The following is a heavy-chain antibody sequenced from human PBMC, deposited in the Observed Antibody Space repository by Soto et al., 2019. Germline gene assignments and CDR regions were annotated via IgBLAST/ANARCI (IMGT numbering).Heavy chain of an antibody. CDR1: GYTFNNYD. V-gene: IGHV1-8*01. CDR2: MSPTRGNT. J-gene: IGHJ4*02. Sequence: QVQLVQSGAEVKNPGASVTVSCKTSGYTFNNYDINWVRQATGQGPEWMGWMSPTRGNTGYAQKFQDRVTMTSDSSIRTAYMELSGLTSEDTAVYYCARGSTQGLDFWGQGTLVTVSS. D-gene: IGHD2-2*01. CDR3: ARGSTQGLDF.